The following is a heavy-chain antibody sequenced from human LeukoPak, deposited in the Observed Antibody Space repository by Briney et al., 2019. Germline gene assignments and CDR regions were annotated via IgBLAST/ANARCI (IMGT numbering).Heavy chain of an antibody. J-gene: IGHJ4*03. CDR1: GFSFSNYA. V-gene: IGHV3-23*01. CDR3: AKGGYDYVEIGYFDY. D-gene: IGHD5-12*01. CDR2: IVASSGAT. Sequence: GRSLRLSCAASGFSFSNYAMNWVRQAPGKGLEWVSLIVASSGATFYADSVKGRFTISGDKSKNTLYLQMKSLRAEDTAVYYCAKGGYDYVEIGYFDYWGQGALVTVSS.